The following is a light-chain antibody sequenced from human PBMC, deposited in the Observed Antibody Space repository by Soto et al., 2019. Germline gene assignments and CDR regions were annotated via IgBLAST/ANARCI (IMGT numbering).Light chain of an antibody. V-gene: IGLV2-11*01. J-gene: IGLJ2*01. CDR1: SNDVGGYNY. CDR3: CSYAGSDSLV. Sequence: QSVLTQPRSVSGSPGQSVTLSCTGTSNDVGGYNYVSWYQQYPGKAPTLMIYDVGKRPSGVPDRFSGSKSGNTASLIISGLQAEDEADYYCCSYAGSDSLVFGGGTKVTVL. CDR2: DVG.